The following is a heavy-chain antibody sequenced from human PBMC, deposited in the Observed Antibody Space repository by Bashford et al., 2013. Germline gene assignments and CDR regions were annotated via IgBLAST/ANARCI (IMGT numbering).Heavy chain of an antibody. CDR3: ARIQQLRGIVHI. CDR1: GGSITTGLYN. Sequence: SETLSLTCTASGGSITTGLYNWGWIRQPPGKGLEWIGGISASGNSDHNPSLKSRVTMSVDTGKNQFSMRLSSVTVADSGVYFCARIQQLRGIVHIWGQGTLVTVSS. J-gene: IGHJ4*02. CDR2: ISASGNS. D-gene: IGHD3-10*01. V-gene: IGHV4-39*01.